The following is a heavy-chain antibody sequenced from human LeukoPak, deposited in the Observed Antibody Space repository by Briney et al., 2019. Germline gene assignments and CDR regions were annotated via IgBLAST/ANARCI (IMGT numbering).Heavy chain of an antibody. CDR2: ISSSGCTI. Sequence: GGSLRLSCAASGFTFSSYEMNWVRQAPGKGLEWVSYISSSGCTIYYADSVKGRFTISRDNAKNSLYLQMNSLRAEDTAVYYCARDSGRNYRGAFDIWGQGTMVTVSS. J-gene: IGHJ3*02. V-gene: IGHV3-48*03. CDR1: GFTFSSYE. CDR3: ARDSGRNYRGAFDI. D-gene: IGHD4-23*01.